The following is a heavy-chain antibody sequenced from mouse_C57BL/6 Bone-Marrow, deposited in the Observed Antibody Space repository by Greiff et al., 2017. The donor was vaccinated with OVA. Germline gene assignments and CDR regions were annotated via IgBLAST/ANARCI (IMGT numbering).Heavy chain of an antibody. CDR3: ALYYFDY. CDR2: IYPGDGDT. CDR1: GYAFSSSW. V-gene: IGHV1-82*01. Sequence: VKLQESGPELVKPGASVKISCKASGYAFSSSWMNWVKQRPGKGLEWIGRIYPGDGDTNYNGKFKGKATLTADKSSSTAYMQLSSLTSEDSAVYFCALYYFDYWGQGTTLTVSS. J-gene: IGHJ2*01.